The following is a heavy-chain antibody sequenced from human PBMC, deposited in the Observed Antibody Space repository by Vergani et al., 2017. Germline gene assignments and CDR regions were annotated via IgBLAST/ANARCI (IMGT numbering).Heavy chain of an antibody. V-gene: IGHV5-51*01. D-gene: IGHD1-1*01. J-gene: IGHJ4*02. CDR2: IYPADSDT. CDR1: EYSFGNYW. CDR3: ARHTTYTDS. Sequence: EVALVQSGPEMRKPGESLKISCKGSEYSFGNYWIGWVRQMPGKGLEWMGIIYPADSDTRYSPSFQDQVTISADKSISTAFLQWDSLKASDTALYCCARHTTYTDSWGQGTLVTVSS.